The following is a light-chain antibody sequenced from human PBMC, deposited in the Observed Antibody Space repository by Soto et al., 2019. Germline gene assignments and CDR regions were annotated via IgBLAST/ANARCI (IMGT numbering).Light chain of an antibody. V-gene: IGLV2-11*01. Sequence: QSALTQSRSVSGSPGQSVTISCTGTSSDVGAYNYVSWCQQRPGKAPRLMIYDVGVRPSGVPDRFSASKSGNTASLTISGLQAEDEADYYCCSYAGSYAWVFGGGTQLTVL. J-gene: IGLJ3*02. CDR3: CSYAGSYAWV. CDR1: SSDVGAYNY. CDR2: DVG.